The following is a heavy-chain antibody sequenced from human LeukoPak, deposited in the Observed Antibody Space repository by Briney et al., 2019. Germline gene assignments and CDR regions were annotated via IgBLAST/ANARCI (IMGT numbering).Heavy chain of an antibody. J-gene: IGHJ6*02. Sequence: GGSLRLSCAASGFTFSDSAVHRVRQAPGKGLEWVGRIRSKAKNYATVYDASVRGRFAISRDDSKNTAYLQMNSLKTEDAAVYYCSSGYYYDDYGMDVWGQGTTVAVSS. CDR3: SSGYYYDDYGMDV. V-gene: IGHV3-73*01. CDR2: IRSKAKNYAT. CDR1: GFTFSDSA. D-gene: IGHD1-1*01.